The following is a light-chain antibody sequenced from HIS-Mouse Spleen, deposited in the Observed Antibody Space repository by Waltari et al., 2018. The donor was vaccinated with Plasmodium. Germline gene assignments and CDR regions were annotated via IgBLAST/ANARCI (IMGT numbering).Light chain of an antibody. CDR2: GAA. CDR1: QSVSSN. J-gene: IGKJ2*01. Sequence: EIVMTQSPATLSVSPGERATISCRASQSVSSNLAWYQQKPGQAPRLLIYGAANRATGIPARFSGSGSGTEFTLTISSMQSEDFAVYYCQQYNNWPPHTFGQGTKLEIK. CDR3: QQYNNWPPHT. V-gene: IGKV3-15*01.